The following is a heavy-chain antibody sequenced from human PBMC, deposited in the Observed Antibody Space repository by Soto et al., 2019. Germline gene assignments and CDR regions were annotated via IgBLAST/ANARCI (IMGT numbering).Heavy chain of an antibody. J-gene: IGHJ4*02. Sequence: ASVKVSCKASGYTFNSYGISWVRQAPGQGLEWMGWISAYDGKTNYAQKLQGRVTMTEDTSTGTAYMELSSLRSEDTAVYYCATRRGIYDFWSGGDYFDYWGQGTLVTVSS. D-gene: IGHD3-3*01. CDR1: GYTFNSYG. CDR2: ISAYDGKT. CDR3: ATRRGIYDFWSGGDYFDY. V-gene: IGHV1-18*01.